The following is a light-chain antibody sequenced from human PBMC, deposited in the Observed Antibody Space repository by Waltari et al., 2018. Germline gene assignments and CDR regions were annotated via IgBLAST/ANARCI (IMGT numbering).Light chain of an antibody. J-gene: IGKJ1*01. CDR1: RDINNY. CDR2: DTA. CDR3: QHYDGVPPWT. V-gene: IGKV1-33*01. Sequence: DIQLTQSPSSLSASVPDRFTITCQASRDINNYLNWYQQKPGKAPKLLIYDTATLETGVPSRFSGSGSGTDFVFTISRLQPEDIATYYCQHYDGVPPWTFGQGTRVDFK.